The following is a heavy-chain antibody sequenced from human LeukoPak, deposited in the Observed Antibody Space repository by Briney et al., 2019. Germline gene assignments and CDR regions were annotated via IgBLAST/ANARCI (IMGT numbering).Heavy chain of an antibody. V-gene: IGHV4-39*07. J-gene: IGHJ4*02. CDR3: ARARITILFDY. CDR2: IYYSGST. D-gene: IGHD3-9*01. CDR1: GGSIRSSSYY. Sequence: PSETLSLTCTVSGGSIRSSSYYWGWIRQPPGKGLEWIGSIYYSGSTYYNPSLKSRVTISVDTSKNQFSLKLSSVTAADTAVYYCARARITILFDYWGQGTLVTVSS.